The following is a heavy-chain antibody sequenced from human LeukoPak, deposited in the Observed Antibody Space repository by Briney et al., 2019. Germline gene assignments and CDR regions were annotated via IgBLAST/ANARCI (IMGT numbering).Heavy chain of an antibody. CDR3: ARDMSSSGWYDHGGMDV. CDR2: ICSSSSTI. V-gene: IGHV3-48*01. J-gene: IGHJ6*02. D-gene: IGHD6-19*01. Sequence: GWSLTLTCAACGFIFSKYSMHWLRQAPAKELAGVSYICSSSSTIYYADSVKGRFTISRDNAKNSLYLQMNSLRAEDTAVYYCARDMSSSGWYDHGGMDVWGQGTTVTVSS. CDR1: GFIFSKYS.